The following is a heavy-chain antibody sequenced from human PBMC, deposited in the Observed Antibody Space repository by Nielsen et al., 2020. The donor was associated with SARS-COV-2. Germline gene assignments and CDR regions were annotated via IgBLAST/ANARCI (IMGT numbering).Heavy chain of an antibody. CDR1: GFTFSSYW. J-gene: IGHJ4*02. D-gene: IGHD3-10*01. CDR2: ILSDGSTI. CDR3: ARDFYGSGSFPDY. Sequence: GESLKISCAASGFTFSSYWMHWVRQAPGKGLVWVSHILSDGSTINYADSVRGRFTISRDNAKNTLYLRMNSLRAEDTAVYYCARDFYGSGSFPDYWGQGTLVTVSS. V-gene: IGHV3-74*01.